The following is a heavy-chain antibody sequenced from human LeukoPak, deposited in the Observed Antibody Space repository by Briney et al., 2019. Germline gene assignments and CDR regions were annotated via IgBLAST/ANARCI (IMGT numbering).Heavy chain of an antibody. D-gene: IGHD3-9*01. CDR1: GFTFSTYA. CDR2: ISGSGSST. V-gene: IGHV3-23*01. J-gene: IGHJ6*03. CDR3: AKDLRYFDWLTPESYYYYMDV. Sequence: PGGSLRLSCAASGFTFSTYAMSWVRQAPGKGLEWVSAISGSGSSTYYADSVKGRFTISRDNSKNTLYLQVNSLRAEDTAVYYCAKDLRYFDWLTPESYYYYMDVWGKGTTVTVSS.